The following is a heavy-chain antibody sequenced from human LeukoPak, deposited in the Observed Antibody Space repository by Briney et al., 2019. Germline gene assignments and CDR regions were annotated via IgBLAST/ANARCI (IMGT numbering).Heavy chain of an antibody. CDR1: GFTFSSYA. J-gene: IGHJ4*02. Sequence: QRGGSLRLSCAGSGFTFSSYAMGWVRQAPGEGLEGVSAISGGGGSTSYADSVKGRFTIYRDNSKNSLYLQMNSLRDEDTAVYYCAKVRRLVVVIISSFDYWGQGTLVTVSS. V-gene: IGHV3-23*01. CDR2: ISGGGGST. CDR3: AKVRRLVVVIISSFDY. D-gene: IGHD3-3*01.